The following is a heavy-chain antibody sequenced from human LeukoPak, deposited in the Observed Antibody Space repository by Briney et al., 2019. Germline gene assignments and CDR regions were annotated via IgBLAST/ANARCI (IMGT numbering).Heavy chain of an antibody. D-gene: IGHD5-18*01. Sequence: SETLSLTCTVSGGSISSSSYYWGWIRQPPGKGLEWIGSIYYSGSTNYNPSLKSRVTISVDTSKNQFSLKLSSVTAADTAVYYCARHESGYSYGYGWFDPWGQGTLVTVSS. CDR3: ARHESGYSYGYGWFDP. J-gene: IGHJ5*02. V-gene: IGHV4-39*01. CDR2: IYYSGST. CDR1: GGSISSSSYY.